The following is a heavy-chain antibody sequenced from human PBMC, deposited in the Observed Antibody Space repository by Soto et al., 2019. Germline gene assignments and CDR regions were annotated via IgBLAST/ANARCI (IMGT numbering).Heavy chain of an antibody. J-gene: IGHJ4*02. D-gene: IGHD6-6*01. V-gene: IGHV3-30-3*01. Sequence: QVQLVASGGGVVQHGRSLRLSCAASGFTFSSYAMHWVRQAPGKGLEWVAVISYDGSNKYYADSVKGRFTISRDNSKNVLYLQMNSLRAEDTAVSYWARDPLDSSAYLFDYWGQGTLVTVSS. CDR1: GFTFSSYA. CDR3: ARDPLDSSAYLFDY. CDR2: ISYDGSNK.